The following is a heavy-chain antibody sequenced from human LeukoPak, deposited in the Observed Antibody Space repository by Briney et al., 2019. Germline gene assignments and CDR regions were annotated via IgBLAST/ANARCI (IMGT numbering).Heavy chain of an antibody. J-gene: IGHJ4*02. V-gene: IGHV4-61*01. Sequence: SETLSLTCTVSGGSVSSGSYYWSWIRQPPGKGLEWIGYIYYSGSTNYNPPLKSRVTMSVDTSKNQFSLKLSSVTAADTAVYYCARDRCSSTSCYVDYWGQGTLVTVSS. D-gene: IGHD2-2*01. CDR2: IYYSGST. CDR3: ARDRCSSTSCYVDY. CDR1: GGSVSSGSYY.